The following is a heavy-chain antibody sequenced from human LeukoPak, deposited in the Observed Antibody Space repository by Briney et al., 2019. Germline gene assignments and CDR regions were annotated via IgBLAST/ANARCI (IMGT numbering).Heavy chain of an antibody. CDR1: GGSISSSSYY. CDR3: ARHSQLAPGVKGTYYDFWSGYHDAFDI. J-gene: IGHJ3*02. D-gene: IGHD3-3*01. V-gene: IGHV4-61*05. CDR2: IYYSGST. Sequence: SETLSLTCTVSGGSISSSSYYWSWIRQPPGKGLEWIGYIYYSGSTNYNPSLKSRVTISVDTSKNQFSLKLSSVTAADTAVYYCARHSQLAPGVKGTYYDFWSGYHDAFDIWGQGTMVTVSS.